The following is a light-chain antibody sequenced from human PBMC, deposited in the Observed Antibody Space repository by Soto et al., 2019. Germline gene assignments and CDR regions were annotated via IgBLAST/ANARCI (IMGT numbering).Light chain of an antibody. CDR1: QRVSSSN. CDR3: QQYGNSPWT. V-gene: IGKV3-20*01. Sequence: EIVLTQSPGTLSLSPGERATLSCRASQRVSSSNLAWYQQKPGQAPRLLIYGASSRATGIPDRFSGSRSGTDFTLAISRLEPEDSAVYYCQQYGNSPWTFGQGTKVEIK. CDR2: GAS. J-gene: IGKJ1*01.